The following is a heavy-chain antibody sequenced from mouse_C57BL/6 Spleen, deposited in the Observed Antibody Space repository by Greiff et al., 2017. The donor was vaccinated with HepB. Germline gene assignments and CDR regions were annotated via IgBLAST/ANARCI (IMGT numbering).Heavy chain of an antibody. CDR1: GFTFSSYA. Sequence: EVKLVESGGGLVKPGGSLKLSCAASGFTFSSYAMSWVRQTPEKRLEWVATISDGGSYTYYPDNVKGRFTISRDNAKNNLYLQMSHLKSEDTAMYYCARDAYAHDYWGQGTTLTVSS. CDR3: ARDAYAHDY. CDR2: ISDGGSYT. J-gene: IGHJ2*01. D-gene: IGHD2-10*02. V-gene: IGHV5-4*01.